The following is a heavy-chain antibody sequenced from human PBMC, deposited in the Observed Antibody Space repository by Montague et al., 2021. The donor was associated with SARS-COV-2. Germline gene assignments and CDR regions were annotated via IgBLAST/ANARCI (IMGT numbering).Heavy chain of an antibody. Sequence: SETLSLTCAVYGGSFSGYYWSWIRQPPGKGLEWIGEINHSGSANYNPSLKSRVTISVDASKNQFSLTLSSVSAADTAVYYCARQTTLLRGRAPPGVWGQGTTVTVSS. D-gene: IGHD3-10*01. J-gene: IGHJ6*02. CDR2: INHSGSA. CDR1: GGSFSGYY. V-gene: IGHV4-34*01. CDR3: ARQTTLLRGRAPPGV.